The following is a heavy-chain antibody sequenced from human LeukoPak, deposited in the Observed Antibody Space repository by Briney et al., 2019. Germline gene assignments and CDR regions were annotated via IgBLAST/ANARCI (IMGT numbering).Heavy chain of an antibody. CDR3: ARYRGHYVSLPSPFDY. CDR2: NSPDDSDT. J-gene: IGHJ4*02. V-gene: IGHV5-51*01. D-gene: IGHD4-17*01. CDR1: GYRFTDYW. Sequence: GESLKISCKGSGYRFTDYWIGWVRQVPGKGLEWMGINSPDDSDTRDSPSYSPSFQGQVTISTDESISTAYLQWSSLKASDTAMYYCARYRGHYVSLPSPFDYWGQGTLVTVSS.